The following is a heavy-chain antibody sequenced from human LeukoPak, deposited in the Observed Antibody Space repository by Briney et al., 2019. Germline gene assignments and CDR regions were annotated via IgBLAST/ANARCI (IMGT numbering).Heavy chain of an antibody. CDR3: ARSSNWSYGVVLFDR. CDR2: TNPNSGGT. D-gene: IGHD1-7*01. Sequence: EASVKVSCTPSGYAFTVYYMHWVRQDPGQGLEWMGWTNPNSGGTNYAQKFQGRLTMTRDTSISTAHLQLRRLRSDDTAVYYCARSSNWSYGVVLFDRWGQGTLVTV. V-gene: IGHV1-2*02. J-gene: IGHJ5*02. CDR1: GYAFTVYY.